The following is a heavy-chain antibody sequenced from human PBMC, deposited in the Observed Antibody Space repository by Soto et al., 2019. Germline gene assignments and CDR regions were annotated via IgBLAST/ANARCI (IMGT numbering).Heavy chain of an antibody. D-gene: IGHD6-13*01. J-gene: IGHJ4*02. CDR1: GDSVSSNGAA. Sequence: SQTLSLTCAISGDSVSSNGAAWNWIRQSPSRGLEWLGRTYYRSKWYNDYAVSVKSRITINPDTSKNQFSLQLNSVTPEDTAVYYCASGRSTWGSTWYFDYWAQGTLVTSPQ. CDR2: TYYRSKWYN. V-gene: IGHV6-1*01. CDR3: ASGRSTWGSTWYFDY.